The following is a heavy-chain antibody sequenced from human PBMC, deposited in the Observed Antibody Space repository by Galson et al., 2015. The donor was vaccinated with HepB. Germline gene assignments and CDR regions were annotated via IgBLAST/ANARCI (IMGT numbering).Heavy chain of an antibody. CDR2: ISGSGGAT. CDR1: GFTFTSFA. CDR3: AKGNIAGIPAAPYS. V-gene: IGHV3-23*01. D-gene: IGHD2-2*01. Sequence: SLRLSCAASGFTFTSFAMNWLRQAPGKAPEWVSVISGSGGATYYANSVKGRFSISRDNSASTLSLQMNSLSAGDTAIYYCAKGNIAGIPAAPYSWGQGTLVTVSS. J-gene: IGHJ4*02.